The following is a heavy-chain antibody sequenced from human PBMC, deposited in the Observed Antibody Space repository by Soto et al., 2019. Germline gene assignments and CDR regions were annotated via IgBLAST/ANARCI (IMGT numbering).Heavy chain of an antibody. CDR3: ARQDFGVVIRWFDP. CDR2: TYYRSKWYN. J-gene: IGHJ5*02. V-gene: IGHV6-1*01. CDR1: GDSVSSNSAA. D-gene: IGHD3-3*01. Sequence: SQTLSLTCAISGDSVSSNSAAWNWIRQSPSRELEWLGRTYYRSKWYNDYAVSVKSRITINPDTSKNQFSLQLNSVTPEDSAVYYCARQDFGVVIRWFDPWGQGTLVTVSS.